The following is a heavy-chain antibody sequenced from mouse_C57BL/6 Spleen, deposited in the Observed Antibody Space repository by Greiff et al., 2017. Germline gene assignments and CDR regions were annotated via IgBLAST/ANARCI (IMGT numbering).Heavy chain of an antibody. Sequence: VQLQQSGAELMKPGASVKLSCKATGYTFTGYWIEWVKQRPGHGLEWIGEILPGNGSTNYNEKFKGKATFTADTSSNTAYMQLSSLTTEDSAIYYCARRRDGYPYYYAMDYWGQGTSVTVSS. CDR1: GYTFTGYW. CDR2: ILPGNGST. V-gene: IGHV1-9*01. J-gene: IGHJ4*01. D-gene: IGHD2-3*01. CDR3: ARRRDGYPYYYAMDY.